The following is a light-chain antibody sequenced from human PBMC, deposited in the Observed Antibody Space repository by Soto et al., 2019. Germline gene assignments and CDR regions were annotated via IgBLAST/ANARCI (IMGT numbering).Light chain of an antibody. J-gene: IGLJ2*01. CDR1: GSDIGAYDY. CDR3: SSYTSTASLVL. Sequence: QSALTQPASVAGSPGQSISISCTGSGSDIGAYDYVSWYQQHPGKAPRLIIFEVSYRPSGVSDRFSGSKSGNTASLTISGLQPEDEADYHCSSYTSTASLVLFGGGTQLTVL. CDR2: EVS. V-gene: IGLV2-14*01.